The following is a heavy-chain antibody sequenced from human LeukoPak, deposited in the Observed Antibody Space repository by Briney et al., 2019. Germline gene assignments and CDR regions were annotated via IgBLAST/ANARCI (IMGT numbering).Heavy chain of an antibody. Sequence: ASVKVSCKASGGTFSSYAISWVRQAPGQGLEWMGIINPSGGSTSYAQKFQGRVTMTRDMSTSTVYMELSSLRSEDTAVYYCARALIVGATGLNYWGQGTLVTVSS. J-gene: IGHJ4*02. V-gene: IGHV1-46*01. D-gene: IGHD1-26*01. CDR3: ARALIVGATGLNY. CDR1: GGTFSSYA. CDR2: INPSGGST.